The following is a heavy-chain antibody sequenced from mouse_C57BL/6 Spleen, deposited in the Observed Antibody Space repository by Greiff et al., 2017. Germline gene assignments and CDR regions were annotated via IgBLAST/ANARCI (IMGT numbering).Heavy chain of an antibody. J-gene: IGHJ1*03. Sequence: EVQLQQSGPDLVKPGASVKIPCKASGYTFTDYNMDWVKQSPGKSLEWIGDINPNNGGTIYTQKFKGKATLTVDKSSSPDYLKLRSLTSEDTAVYYCARLHYYGSSGYFDVWGTGTTVTVSS. CDR1: GYTFTDYN. D-gene: IGHD1-1*01. CDR2: INPNNGGT. V-gene: IGHV1-18*01. CDR3: ARLHYYGSSGYFDV.